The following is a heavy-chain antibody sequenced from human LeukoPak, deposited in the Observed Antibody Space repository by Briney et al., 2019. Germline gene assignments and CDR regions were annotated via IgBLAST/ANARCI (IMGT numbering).Heavy chain of an antibody. V-gene: IGHV4-31*03. J-gene: IGHJ3*02. CDR2: IYYSGST. Sequence: SQTLSLTCTVSGGSISSGDYYWSWIRQHPGKGLEWTGYIYYSGSTFYNPSLKSRVTISVDTSKNQFSLKLSSVTAADTAVYYCAREGGIAAADDAFDIWGQGTMVTVSS. CDR3: AREGGIAAADDAFDI. CDR1: GGSISSGDYY. D-gene: IGHD6-13*01.